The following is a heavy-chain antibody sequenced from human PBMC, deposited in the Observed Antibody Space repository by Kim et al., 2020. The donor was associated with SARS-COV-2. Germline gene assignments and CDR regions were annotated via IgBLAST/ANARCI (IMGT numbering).Heavy chain of an antibody. V-gene: IGHV4-39*07. CDR2: IYYSGST. CDR1: GGSISSSSYY. J-gene: IGHJ3*02. CDR3: ARGARYLDDSSGYYYEGDAFDI. Sequence: SETLSLTCTVSGGSISSSSYYWGWIRQPPGKGLEWIGSIYYSGSTYYNPSLKSRVTISVDTSKNQFSLKLSSVTAADTAVYYCARGARYLDDSSGYYYEGDAFDIWGQGTMVTVSS. D-gene: IGHD3-22*01.